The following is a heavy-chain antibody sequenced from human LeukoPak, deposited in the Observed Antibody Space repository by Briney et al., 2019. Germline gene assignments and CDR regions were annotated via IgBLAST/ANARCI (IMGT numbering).Heavy chain of an antibody. CDR2: IYSGGST. D-gene: IGHD6-13*01. J-gene: IGHJ5*02. CDR1: GFTVSGNY. CDR3: ARVWAAAQGGPWFDP. Sequence: GGSLRLSCAASGFTVSGNYMSWVRQAPGKGLEWVSVIYSGGSTYYADSVKGRFTISRDNSKNTLYLQMNSLRAEDTAVYYCARVWAAAQGGPWFDPWGQGTLVTVSS. V-gene: IGHV3-53*01.